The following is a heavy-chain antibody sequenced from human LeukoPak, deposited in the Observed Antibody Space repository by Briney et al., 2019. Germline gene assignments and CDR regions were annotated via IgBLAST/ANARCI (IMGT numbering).Heavy chain of an antibody. Sequence: KPSETLSLTCTVSGGSISSSSYYWGWIRQPPGKGLEWIGSIYYSGSTYYNPSLKSRVTISVDTSKNQFSLKLSSVTAADTAVYYCARAKPPHVITMVRGYFDYWGQGTLVTVSS. CDR3: ARAKPPHVITMVRGYFDY. CDR1: GGSISSSSYY. J-gene: IGHJ4*02. V-gene: IGHV4-39*07. CDR2: IYYSGST. D-gene: IGHD3-10*01.